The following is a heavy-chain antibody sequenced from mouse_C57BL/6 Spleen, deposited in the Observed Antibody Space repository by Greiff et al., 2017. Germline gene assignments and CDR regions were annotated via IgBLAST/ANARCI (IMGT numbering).Heavy chain of an antibody. D-gene: IGHD2-3*01. CDR2: INPSGSET. V-gene: IGHV1-52*01. J-gene: IGHJ2*01. Sequence: QVQLQQPGAELVRPGSSVKLSCKASGYTFTSYWMHWVKQRPIQGLEWIGNINPSGSETHYNQKFKDKATLTVDKSSSTAYMQLSSLTSADSAVFYCARSHDGYGDYWGQGTTLTVSS. CDR1: GYTFTSYW. CDR3: ARSHDGYGDY.